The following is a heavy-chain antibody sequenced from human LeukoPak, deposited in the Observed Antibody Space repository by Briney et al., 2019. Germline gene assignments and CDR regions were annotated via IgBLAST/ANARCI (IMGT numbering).Heavy chain of an antibody. CDR3: ARVVYCGGGCFMGHMDV. Sequence: GASVKVSCKASGGTFSSYAISWVRQAPGQGLEWMGRIIPIFGTANYAQKFQGRVTITTDESTSTAYMELSSLRSEDTAVYYCARVVYCGGGCFMGHMDVWGKGTTVTVSS. CDR2: IIPIFGTA. V-gene: IGHV1-69*05. D-gene: IGHD2-21*02. CDR1: GGTFSSYA. J-gene: IGHJ6*03.